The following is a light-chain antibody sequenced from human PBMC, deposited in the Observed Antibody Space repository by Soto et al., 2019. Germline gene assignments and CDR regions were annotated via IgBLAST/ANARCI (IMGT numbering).Light chain of an antibody. CDR3: QQYGSSFRT. V-gene: IGKV3-20*01. Sequence: EIVSTQSPGTLSLSPGERATLSCRASQSVSSSYLAWYQQKPGQAPRLLIYGASSRATGIPDRFSGSGSGAGFALTISRLEPEDFAVYYCQQYGSSFRTFGQGTKVEIK. CDR2: GAS. CDR1: QSVSSSY. J-gene: IGKJ1*01.